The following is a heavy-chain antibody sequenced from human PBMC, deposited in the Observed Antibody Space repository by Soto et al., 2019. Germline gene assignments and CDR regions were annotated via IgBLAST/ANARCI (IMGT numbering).Heavy chain of an antibody. D-gene: IGHD2-8*02. J-gene: IGHJ4*02. CDR3: AHMLSATGGHFDH. V-gene: IGHV2-5*02. CDR2: IFWDDDR. CDR1: GFSLSTSGVA. Sequence: SGPPLVNPTQTLTLTSSFSGFSLSTSGVAVGWIRQPPEKALEWLALIFWDDDRRYSPSLKSRLTITNDTSKNQVVLTLTTMNTVDTATYFCAHMLSATGGHFDHCGEGTLVTDSS.